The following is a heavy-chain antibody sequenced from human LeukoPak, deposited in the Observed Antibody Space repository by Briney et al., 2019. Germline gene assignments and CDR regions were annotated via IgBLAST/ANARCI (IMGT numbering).Heavy chain of an antibody. CDR3: ARPSGSDAPI. V-gene: IGHV4-59*12. Sequence: SETLSLTCTVSGGSISSYYWRWIRQPPGKGLEWIGYIYYSGSTNYNPSLKSRVTVSVDTSKNQFSLKLSSVTAADTAVYYCARPSGSDAPIWGQGTMVTVSS. CDR2: IYYSGST. CDR1: GGSISSYY. J-gene: IGHJ3*02. D-gene: IGHD5-12*01.